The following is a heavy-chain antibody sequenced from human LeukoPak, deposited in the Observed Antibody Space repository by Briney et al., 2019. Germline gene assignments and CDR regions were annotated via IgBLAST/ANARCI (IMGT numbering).Heavy chain of an antibody. J-gene: IGHJ4*02. D-gene: IGHD6-19*01. CDR1: GYTFTGYY. CDR2: INPNSGGT. V-gene: IGHV1-2*02. Sequence: ASVKVSCKASGYTFTGYYMHWVRQAPGQGLEWMGWINPNSGGTNYAQKFQGRVTMTRDTSISTAYMELSRLRSDDTAVYYCARERQWLYYFDYWGQGTLVTVSS. CDR3: ARERQWLYYFDY.